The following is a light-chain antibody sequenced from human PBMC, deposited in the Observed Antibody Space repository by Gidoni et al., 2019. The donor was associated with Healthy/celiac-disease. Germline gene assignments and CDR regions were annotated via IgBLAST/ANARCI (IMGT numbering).Light chain of an antibody. CDR2: AAS. J-gene: IGKJ1*01. CDR3: QQANSFPWT. Sequence: DIQMTQSPSSVSASVGDRVTITCRASQGISSWLAWHQQKPANAPKLLIDAASSLQSGVPSRFSGSGSGTDFTLTISSLQPEEFATYYCQQANSFPWTFGQGTKVEIK. V-gene: IGKV1-12*01. CDR1: QGISSW.